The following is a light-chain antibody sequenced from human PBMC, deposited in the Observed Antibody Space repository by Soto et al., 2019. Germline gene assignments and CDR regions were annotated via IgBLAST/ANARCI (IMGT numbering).Light chain of an antibody. CDR2: AAS. CDR1: QGIKNW. Sequence: DIQMTQSPSYVSASVGDRVTITCRASQGIKNWLAWYQQKPGKAPNLLIYAASSLQSGVPSRFSGSGSGTDFTLTISSLQPEDFATYYCQQANSFPWTFGQGTKVDI. CDR3: QQANSFPWT. J-gene: IGKJ1*01. V-gene: IGKV1-12*01.